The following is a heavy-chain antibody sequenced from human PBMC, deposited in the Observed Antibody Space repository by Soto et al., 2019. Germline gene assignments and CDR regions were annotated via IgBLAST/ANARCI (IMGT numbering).Heavy chain of an antibody. J-gene: IGHJ3*02. CDR2: IYYSGST. CDR1: AGSISSSIYY. Sequence: SETLSLTCTVSAGSISSSIYYWGWIRQPPGKGLEWIGCIYYSGSTYHNPSLKSRVTISVDTSKNQFSLKLSPVTAADTAVYYCAREDYYAVGAFDIWGQGTMVTVSS. D-gene: IGHD3-10*01. CDR3: AREDYYAVGAFDI. V-gene: IGHV4-39*07.